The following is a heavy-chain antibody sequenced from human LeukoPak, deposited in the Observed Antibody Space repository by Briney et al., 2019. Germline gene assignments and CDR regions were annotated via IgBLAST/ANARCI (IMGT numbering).Heavy chain of an antibody. V-gene: IGHV4-30-4*01. Sequence: PSQTLSLTCTVSGGSISSGDYYWRWIRQPPGKGLEWIGYIYYSGSTYYNPSLKSRVTISVDTSKNQFSLKLSSVTAADTAVYYCASGYSGYDLKDAFDIWGQGTMVTVSS. CDR3: ASGYSGYDLKDAFDI. CDR1: GGSISSGDYY. J-gene: IGHJ3*02. D-gene: IGHD5-12*01. CDR2: IYYSGST.